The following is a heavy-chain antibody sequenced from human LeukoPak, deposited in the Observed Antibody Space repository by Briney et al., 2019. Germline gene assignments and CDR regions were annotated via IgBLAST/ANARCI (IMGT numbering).Heavy chain of an antibody. CDR2: INPNSGGT. Sequence: GASVKVSCKASGYTFTGYYMHWVRQAPGQGLEWMGWINPNSGGTNYAQKFQGRVTMTRDTSISTAYTELSRLRSDDTAVYYCARARYDFWSGYSYDYWGQGTLVTVSS. V-gene: IGHV1-2*02. J-gene: IGHJ4*02. D-gene: IGHD3-3*01. CDR3: ARARYDFWSGYSYDY. CDR1: GYTFTGYY.